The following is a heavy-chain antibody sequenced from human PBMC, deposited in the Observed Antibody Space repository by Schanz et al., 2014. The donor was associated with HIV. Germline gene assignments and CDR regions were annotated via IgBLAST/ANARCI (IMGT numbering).Heavy chain of an antibody. D-gene: IGHD2-15*01. CDR3: ARTCSGGICYSSWFDP. V-gene: IGHV1-2*02. CDR1: GYTFTGYY. J-gene: IGHJ5*02. CDR2: INPNSGGT. Sequence: QVQLVQSGAEVRNPGASVKVSCKASGYTFTGYYMHWVRQAPGQGLEWMGWINPNSGGTNYAQKFQGRVTMTRDTSISTAYMELSRLTSDDTAVYYCARTCSGGICYSSWFDPWGQGTLVTVSS.